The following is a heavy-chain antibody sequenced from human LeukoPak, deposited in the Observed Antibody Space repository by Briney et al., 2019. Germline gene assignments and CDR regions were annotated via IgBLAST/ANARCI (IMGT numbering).Heavy chain of an antibody. J-gene: IGHJ6*03. D-gene: IGHD2-15*01. Sequence: PGGSLRLSCAASGFTFSSYEMNWVRQAPGKGLEWVSYISSSGSTIYYADSVKGRFTISRDNAKNSLYLQMNSLRAEDTAVYYCARDIGAHYCSGGSCYRGYMDVWGKGTTVTVSS. V-gene: IGHV3-48*03. CDR3: ARDIGAHYCSGGSCYRGYMDV. CDR1: GFTFSSYE. CDR2: ISSSGSTI.